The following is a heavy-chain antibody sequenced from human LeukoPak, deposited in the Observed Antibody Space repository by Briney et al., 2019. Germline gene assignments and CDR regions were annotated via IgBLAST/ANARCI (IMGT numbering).Heavy chain of an antibody. CDR3: AREVGYHYDSSGYYYDNWFDP. D-gene: IGHD3-22*01. Sequence: SQTLSLTCALSGGSISSGGYSWSWIRQPPGKGLEWIGYIYHSGSTYYNPSLKSRVTISVDRSKNQFSLKLSSVTAADTAVYYCAREVGYHYDSSGYYYDNWFDPWGQGTLVTVSS. V-gene: IGHV4-30-2*01. CDR2: IYHSGST. J-gene: IGHJ5*02. CDR1: GGSISSGGYS.